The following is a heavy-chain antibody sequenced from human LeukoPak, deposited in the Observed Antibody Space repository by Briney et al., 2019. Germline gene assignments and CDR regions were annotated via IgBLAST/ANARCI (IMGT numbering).Heavy chain of an antibody. Sequence: ASVKVSCKASGCTFTGYYMHWVRQAPGQGLEWMGWINPNSGGTNYAQKFQGRVTMTRDTSISTAYMELSRLRSDDTAVYYCAKGPVVVTATPTPGDYWGQGTLVTVSS. D-gene: IGHD2-21*02. V-gene: IGHV1-2*02. CDR1: GCTFTGYY. J-gene: IGHJ4*02. CDR3: AKGPVVVTATPTPGDY. CDR2: INPNSGGT.